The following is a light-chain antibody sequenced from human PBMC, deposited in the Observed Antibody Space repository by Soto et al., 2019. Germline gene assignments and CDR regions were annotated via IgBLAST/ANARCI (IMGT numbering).Light chain of an antibody. CDR2: GAS. Sequence: EIVLSHSLACLSASPAERVALXRMSSRSVNSNLAWYQQKAGQAPRLLIYGASTRATGIPARFSGSGSGTDFTLTISSLEPEDFAVYYCQQRSNWPPITFGQGTRLEIK. V-gene: IGKV3-11*01. J-gene: IGKJ5*01. CDR3: QQRSNWPPIT. CDR1: RSVNSN.